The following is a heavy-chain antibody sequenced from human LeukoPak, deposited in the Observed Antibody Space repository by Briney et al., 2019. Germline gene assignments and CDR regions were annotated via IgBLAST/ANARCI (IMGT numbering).Heavy chain of an antibody. D-gene: IGHD6-19*01. J-gene: IGHJ6*03. CDR1: GFTFSTYP. V-gene: IGHV3-30-3*01. CDR2: MSFDGDSE. Sequence: PGGSLRLSCAASGFTFSTYPMHWVRQAPGKGLEWVAVMSFDGDSEYYSDSVRGRFTVSRDNAKSTLYLQMNSLRPEDTAVYYCARGGWKVRAIHYYYYYYMDVWGKGTTVTVSS. CDR3: ARGGWKVRAIHYYYYYYMDV.